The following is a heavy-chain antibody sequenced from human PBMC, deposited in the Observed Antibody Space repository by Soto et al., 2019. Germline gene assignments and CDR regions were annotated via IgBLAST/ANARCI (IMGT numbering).Heavy chain of an antibody. V-gene: IGHV4-30-4*01. J-gene: IGHJ5*02. CDR2: TYYSGST. Sequence: KTSETLFLTCTVSGGSISSGDYYWSWIRQPPGKGLEWIGYTYYSGSTYYNPSLKSRVTISVDTSKNQFSLKLSSVTAADTAVYYCARGEQWLVPFDPWGQGTLVTVSS. D-gene: IGHD6-19*01. CDR1: GGSISSGDYY. CDR3: ARGEQWLVPFDP.